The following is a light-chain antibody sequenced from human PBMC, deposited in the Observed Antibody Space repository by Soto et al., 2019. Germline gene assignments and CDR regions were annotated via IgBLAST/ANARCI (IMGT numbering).Light chain of an antibody. CDR2: GAS. Sequence: DIQMTQSPSSLSASIGDRITITCRASQSISTYLNWYQQKPGKAPSLLIYGASTLQSGVPSRFSGRGSATDFTLTISSLQPEDFATYYCQQSFITPPLTFGGGTKVDIK. CDR1: QSISTY. CDR3: QQSFITPPLT. J-gene: IGKJ4*01. V-gene: IGKV1-39*01.